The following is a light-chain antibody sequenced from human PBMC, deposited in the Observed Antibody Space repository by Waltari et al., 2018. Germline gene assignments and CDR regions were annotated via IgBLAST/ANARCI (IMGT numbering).Light chain of an antibody. CDR2: KAS. CDR1: QDISSW. V-gene: IGKV1-12*01. Sequence: DIQMTQSPSSLSASVGARVTITSRASQDISSWLAWYQQKPGKAPNLLIYKASNLQRGVPSRFSGSGSGTDFTLSISSLQPGDFATYYCQQYNSVPCTFGQGTKLEIK. CDR3: QQYNSVPCT. J-gene: IGKJ2*02.